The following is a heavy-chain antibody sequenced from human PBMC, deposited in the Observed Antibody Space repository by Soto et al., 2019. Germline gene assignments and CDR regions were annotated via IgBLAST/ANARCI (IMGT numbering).Heavy chain of an antibody. J-gene: IGHJ4*02. V-gene: IGHV3-48*01. CDR1: GFTFSSYS. CDR2: ISSSGSTI. Sequence: GGSLRLSCAASGFTFSSYSMSWVRQAPGKGLEWISYISSSGSTIKYADSVKGRFTISRDNAKNSLYLQMDSLRAEDTAVYFCARNVPVTALGYWGQGSLVTVSS. CDR3: ARNVPVTALGY. D-gene: IGHD4-17*01.